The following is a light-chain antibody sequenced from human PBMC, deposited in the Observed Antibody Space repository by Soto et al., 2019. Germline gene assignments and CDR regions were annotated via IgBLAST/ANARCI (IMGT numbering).Light chain of an antibody. J-gene: IGKJ1*01. CDR2: DAS. CDR3: QQYNRFSGT. Sequence: DIQMTQSPSTLSASVGDRVTITCRASQSVSSWLAWYQQKPGKVPKRLIYDASSLESGVPSRFSGSGSGTEFTLTISRLQPDDFATHYCQQYNRFSGTFGQGSKV. V-gene: IGKV1-5*01. CDR1: QSVSSW.